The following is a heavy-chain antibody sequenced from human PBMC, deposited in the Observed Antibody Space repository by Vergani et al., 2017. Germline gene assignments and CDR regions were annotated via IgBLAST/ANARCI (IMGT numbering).Heavy chain of an antibody. V-gene: IGHV1-3*01. D-gene: IGHD3-22*01. CDR1: GYTFTSYA. CDR2: INAGNGNT. J-gene: IGHJ4*02. Sequence: QVQLVQSGAEVKKPGASVKVSCKASGYTFTSYAMHWVRQAPGQRLEWMGWINAGNGNTKYSQKFQGRVTITRDTSASTAYMELSSLRSEDTAVYYCARQTHYYDSSGYYYFDYWGQGTLVTVSS. CDR3: ARQTHYYDSSGYYYFDY.